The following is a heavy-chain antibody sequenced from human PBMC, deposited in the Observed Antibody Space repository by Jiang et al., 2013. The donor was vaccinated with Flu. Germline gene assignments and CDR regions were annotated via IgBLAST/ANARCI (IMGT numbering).Heavy chain of an antibody. Sequence: VESGAEVKKPGASVKVSCKASGYTFTGYYMHWVRQAPGQGLEWMGWINPNSGGTNYAQKFQGRVTMTRDTSISTAYMELSRLRSDDTAVYYCARDQNPYYYDSSGYYDYWGQGTLVTVSS. CDR2: INPNSGGT. CDR3: ARDQNPYYYDSSGYYDY. V-gene: IGHV1-2*02. D-gene: IGHD3-22*01. J-gene: IGHJ4*02. CDR1: GYTFTGYY.